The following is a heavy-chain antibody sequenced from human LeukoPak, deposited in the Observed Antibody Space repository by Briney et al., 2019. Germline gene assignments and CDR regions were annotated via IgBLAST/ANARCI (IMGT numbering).Heavy chain of an antibody. Sequence: GGSLRLSCTVSGFTLSSYEMSWIRQAPGKGLEGVSSIDYSGGSSYYGDSVKGRFTISREDSKNTLYLQLNSLRAEDTALYYCATNSGWYGVSWGQGTLVTVSS. CDR1: GFTLSSYE. CDR3: ATNSGWYGVS. CDR2: IDYSGGSS. J-gene: IGHJ4*02. D-gene: IGHD6-19*01. V-gene: IGHV3-23*01.